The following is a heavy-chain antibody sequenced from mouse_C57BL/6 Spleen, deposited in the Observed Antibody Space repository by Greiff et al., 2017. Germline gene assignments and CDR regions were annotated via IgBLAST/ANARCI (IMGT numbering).Heavy chain of an antibody. CDR2: IDPANGNT. CDR1: GFNIKNTY. CDR3: ARYPDYGSSLFDY. J-gene: IGHJ2*01. V-gene: IGHV14-3*01. Sequence: EVQLVESVAELVRPGASVKLSCTASGFNIKNTYMHWVKQRPEQGLEWIGRIDPANGNTKYAPKFQGKATITADTSSNTAYLQLSSLTSEDTAIYYCARYPDYGSSLFDYWGQGTTLTVSS. D-gene: IGHD1-1*01.